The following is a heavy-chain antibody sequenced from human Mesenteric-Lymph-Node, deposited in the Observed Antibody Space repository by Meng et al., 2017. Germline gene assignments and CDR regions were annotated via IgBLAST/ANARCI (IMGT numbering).Heavy chain of an antibody. CDR2: IYASGST. J-gene: IGHJ4*02. CDR3: AASAAAAHQADY. V-gene: IGHV4-61*02. CDR1: GGSISSGSYF. Sequence: SETLSLTCSVSGGSISSGSYFWNWIRQPAGKGLEWIGRIYASGSTIYNPSLKSRVTISVDTSKNQFSLELYSVTAADTAVYYCAASAAAAHQADYWGQGTLVTVSS. D-gene: IGHD6-13*01.